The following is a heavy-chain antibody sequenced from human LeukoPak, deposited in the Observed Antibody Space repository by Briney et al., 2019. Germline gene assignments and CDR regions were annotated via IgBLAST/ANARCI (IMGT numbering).Heavy chain of an antibody. J-gene: IGHJ6*03. D-gene: IGHD4-23*01. V-gene: IGHV4-34*01. CDR1: GGSFSGYY. CDR2: INHSGST. Sequence: PSETLSLTCAVYGGSFSGYYWSWIRQPPGKGLEWIGEINHSGSTNYNSSLKSRVTISVDRSKNQFSLKLSSVTAADTAVYYCARGREGNSEELYYYYCMDVSGKGTTTTVSS. CDR3: ARGREGNSEELYYYYCMDV.